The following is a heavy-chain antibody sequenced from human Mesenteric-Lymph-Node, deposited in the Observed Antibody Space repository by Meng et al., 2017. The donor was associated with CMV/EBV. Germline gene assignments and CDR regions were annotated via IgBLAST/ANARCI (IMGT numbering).Heavy chain of an antibody. V-gene: IGHV3-7*01. D-gene: IGHD6-13*01. Sequence: GESLKISCVASGFTFRDYWMTWLRQAPRRGLEWVANINQDGSERYYVDSVKGRFTISRDNAKNSLYLQMNSLRAEDTALYYCVRFPGIQYDTTWYTFFDPWGQGTLVTVSS. CDR3: VRFPGIQYDTTWYTFFDP. J-gene: IGHJ5*02. CDR2: INQDGSER. CDR1: GFTFRDYW.